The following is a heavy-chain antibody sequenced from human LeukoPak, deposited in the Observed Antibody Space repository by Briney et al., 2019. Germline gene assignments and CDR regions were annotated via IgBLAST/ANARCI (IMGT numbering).Heavy chain of an antibody. CDR2: IKHDGSDA. V-gene: IGHV3-7*01. J-gene: IGHJ4*02. Sequence: GGSLRLSCAASGFPFSSYWMTWVRQTPGKGLEWVANIKHDGSDAYYADSVSGRLTVSRDNAKSSLYLQMNSLRAEDTAVYYCVKGGWIHILDCWGQGTLVTVSP. CDR1: GFPFSSYW. CDR3: VKGGWIHILDC. D-gene: IGHD5-18*01.